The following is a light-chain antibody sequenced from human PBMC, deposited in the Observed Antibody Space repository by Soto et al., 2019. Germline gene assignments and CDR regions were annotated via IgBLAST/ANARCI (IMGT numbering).Light chain of an antibody. V-gene: IGKV3-20*01. J-gene: IGKJ2*01. CDR1: QSVRSRY. CDR3: QQYGGSPPVT. Sequence: EIVLTQSPGTLSLSPGERATLSCRASQSVRSRYLAWYQQKPGQAPRPLIYGASSRATGIPDRFSGSGSGTDFTLTIPRLEPEDFAVYYCQQYGGSPPVTFGQGTKLEIK. CDR2: GAS.